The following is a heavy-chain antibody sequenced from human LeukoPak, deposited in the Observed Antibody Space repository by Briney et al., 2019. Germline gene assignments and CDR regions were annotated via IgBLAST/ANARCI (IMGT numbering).Heavy chain of an antibody. D-gene: IGHD4-17*01. Sequence: GGSLRLSCAASGFTLSNYGMHWVRQAPGKGLEWVAFIRYDGNNKYYADSVKGRFTISRDNSKNTLYLQMNSLRAEDTAVYYCASYDYGDYGWGQGTLVTVSS. CDR1: GFTLSNYG. J-gene: IGHJ4*02. CDR3: ASYDYGDYG. CDR2: IRYDGNNK. V-gene: IGHV3-30*02.